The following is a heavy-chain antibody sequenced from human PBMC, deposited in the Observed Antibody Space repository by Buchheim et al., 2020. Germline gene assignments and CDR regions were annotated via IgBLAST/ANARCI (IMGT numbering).Heavy chain of an antibody. CDR3: ARERRDGYNLVDH. D-gene: IGHD5-24*01. J-gene: IGHJ5*02. CDR1: GGSISSSSSY. V-gene: IGHV4-39*02. CDR2: IHYSGTT. Sequence: QLQLQESGPGLVKPSETLSLTCTVSGGSISSSSSYWGWIRQPPGKGLEWIGTIHYSGTTYYNPSLKSRVTISVDTSKNQFSLKLSSVTAADTAVYYCARERRDGYNLVDHWGQGTL.